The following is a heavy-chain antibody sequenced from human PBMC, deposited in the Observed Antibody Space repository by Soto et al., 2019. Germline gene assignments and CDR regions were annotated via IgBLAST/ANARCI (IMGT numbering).Heavy chain of an antibody. D-gene: IGHD2-2*01. Sequence: GGSLRLSCAASGFTFSSYSIHWVRQAPGRGLEWVSAITRNSDIYYADSVRGRFTISRDNAKNSVSLQMDSLRAEDTAVYYCAIEENAWPPAYASDAWGQATTVTL. CDR1: GFTFSSYS. J-gene: IGHJ6*02. CDR2: ITRNSDI. CDR3: AIEENAWPPAYASDA. V-gene: IGHV3-21*01.